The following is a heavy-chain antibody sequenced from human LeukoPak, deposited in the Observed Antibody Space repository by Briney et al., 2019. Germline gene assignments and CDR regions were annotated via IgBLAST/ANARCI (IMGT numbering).Heavy chain of an antibody. Sequence: GGSLRLSCAASGFTFSSYAMSWVRQAPGKGLEWVSAISGSGGSTYYADSVKGRFIISRDNSKNTLYLQMNSLRAEDTAVYYCAKDGEDCSSTSCINYYYYYMDVWGKGTTVTVSS. CDR2: ISGSGGST. CDR1: GFTFSSYA. CDR3: AKDGEDCSSTSCINYYYYYMDV. V-gene: IGHV3-23*01. D-gene: IGHD2-2*01. J-gene: IGHJ6*03.